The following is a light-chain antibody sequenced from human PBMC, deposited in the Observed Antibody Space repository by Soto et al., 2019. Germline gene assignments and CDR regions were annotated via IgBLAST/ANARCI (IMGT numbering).Light chain of an antibody. CDR3: SSYTSSSTQV. CDR1: SSDVGGYNY. CDR2: DVS. V-gene: IGLV2-14*01. Sequence: QSALTQPASVSGSPGQSITISCTGTSSDVGGYNYVSWYQQHPGKAPKLMIYDVSNRPSGVSNRFSGSKSGNTASLTISGLEAEDEADYYFSSYTSSSTQVFGTGTKLTV. J-gene: IGLJ1*01.